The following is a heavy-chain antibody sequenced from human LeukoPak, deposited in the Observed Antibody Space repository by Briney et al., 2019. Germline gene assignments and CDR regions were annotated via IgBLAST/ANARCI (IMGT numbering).Heavy chain of an antibody. V-gene: IGHV3-23*01. J-gene: IGHJ1*01. CDR3: AKDLSGSSSWYSQH. Sequence: GVSLRLSCAASGFTFSSYAMSWVRQAPGKGLEWVSAISGSGGSTYYADSVKGRFTISRDNSKNTLYLQMNSLRAEDTAVYYCAKDLSGSSSWYSQHWGQGTLVTASS. D-gene: IGHD6-13*01. CDR1: GFTFSSYA. CDR2: ISGSGGST.